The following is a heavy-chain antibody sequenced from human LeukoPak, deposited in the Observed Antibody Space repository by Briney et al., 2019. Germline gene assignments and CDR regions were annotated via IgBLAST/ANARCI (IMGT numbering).Heavy chain of an antibody. CDR3: ARESPDDIVVVPAAVLNWFDP. J-gene: IGHJ5*02. V-gene: IGHV3-11*04. D-gene: IGHD2-2*01. Sequence: PGGSLRLSCAASGFTFSDYYMSWIRQAPGKGLEWVSYISSSGSTTYYADSVKGRFTISRDNAKNSLYLQMNSLRAEDTAVYYCARESPDDIVVVPAAVLNWFDPWGQGTLVTVSS. CDR1: GFTFSDYY. CDR2: ISSSGSTT.